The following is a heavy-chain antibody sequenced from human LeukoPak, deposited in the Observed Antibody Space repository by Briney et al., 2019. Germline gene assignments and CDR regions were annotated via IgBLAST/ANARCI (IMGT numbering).Heavy chain of an antibody. V-gene: IGHV3-23*01. CDR3: AKARYCSGGSCYPPQYYFDY. CDR2: ISGSGGST. Sequence: GGSLRLSCAASGFTLSSYAMSWVRQAPGKGLEWVSAISGSGGSTYYADSVKGRFTISRDNSKNTLYLQMNSLRAEDTAVYYCAKARYCSGGSCYPPQYYFDYWGQGTLVTVSS. D-gene: IGHD2-15*01. J-gene: IGHJ4*02. CDR1: GFTLSSYA.